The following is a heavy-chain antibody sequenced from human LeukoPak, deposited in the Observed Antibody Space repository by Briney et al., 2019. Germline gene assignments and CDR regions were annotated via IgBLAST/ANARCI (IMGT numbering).Heavy chain of an antibody. CDR1: GYSISSGYY. CDR2: MYHSGST. V-gene: IGHV4-38-2*01. J-gene: IGHJ6*03. Sequence: PSETLSLTCAVSGYSISSGYYWGWIRQPPGKGLEWIGSMYHSGSTYYNPSLKSRVTISVDTSKNQFSLKLTSVTAADTAVYYCARGAIFGVVYMDVWGKGTTVTVSS. CDR3: ARGAIFGVVYMDV. D-gene: IGHD3-3*01.